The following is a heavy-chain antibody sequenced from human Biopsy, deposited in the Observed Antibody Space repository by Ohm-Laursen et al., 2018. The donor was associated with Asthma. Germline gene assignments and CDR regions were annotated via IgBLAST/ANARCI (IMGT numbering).Heavy chain of an antibody. CDR1: GFTFGDYW. J-gene: IGHJ1*01. V-gene: IGHV3-7*01. CDR2: IKHDGSEN. CDR3: ARTFHFWSPYHAEHYQL. Sequence: SLRLSCSATGFTFGDYWMSWVRQVPGRGLEWVANIKHDGSENNHVDSLKGRFTISRDNAENSLYLQMNSLRAEDTAVYYCARTFHFWSPYHAEHYQLWGQGTLVTVSS. D-gene: IGHD3-3*02.